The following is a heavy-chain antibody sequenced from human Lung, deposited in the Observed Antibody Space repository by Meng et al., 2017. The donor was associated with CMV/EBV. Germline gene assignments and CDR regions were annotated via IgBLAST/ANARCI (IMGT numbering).Heavy chain of an antibody. CDR1: GFSLSTSVVG. CDR2: IYWNDDK. CDR3: AHRPVSGAGKEEYYFDY. D-gene: IGHD6-19*01. J-gene: IGHJ4*02. V-gene: IGHV2-5*01. Sequence: SGXXLVXPTQTLTLTCTFSGFSLSTSVVGVGWIRQPPGKALEWLALIYWNDDKRYSPSLKSRLTITKDTSKNQVVLTMTNMDPVDTATYYCAHRPVSGAGKEEYYFDYWGQGXLVTVSS.